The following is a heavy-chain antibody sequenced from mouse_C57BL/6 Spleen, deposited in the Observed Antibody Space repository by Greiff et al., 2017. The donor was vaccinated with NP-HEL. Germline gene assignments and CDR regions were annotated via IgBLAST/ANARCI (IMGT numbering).Heavy chain of an antibody. D-gene: IGHD2-1*01. V-gene: IGHV1-15*01. CDR1: GYTFTDYE. Sequence: QVQLQQSGAELVRPGASVTLSCKASGYTFTDYEMHWVKQTPVHGLEWIGAIDPDTGGTACNQKFKGKAILTADKSSSTAYMELRSLTSEDSAVYYCTRGPLLDYAMDYWGQGTSVTVSS. CDR3: TRGPLLDYAMDY. CDR2: IDPDTGGT. J-gene: IGHJ4*01.